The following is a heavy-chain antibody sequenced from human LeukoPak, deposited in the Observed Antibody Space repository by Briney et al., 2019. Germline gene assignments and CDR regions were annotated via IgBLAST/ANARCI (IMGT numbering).Heavy chain of an antibody. J-gene: IGHJ3*02. CDR3: ARGRSREWYRNAFDI. CDR2: IYYSGST. CDR1: GGSISSGGYY. D-gene: IGHD3-3*01. V-gene: IGHV4-31*03. Sequence: SETLSLTCTVSGGSISSGGYYWSWIRQHPGKGLEWIGYIYYSGSTYYNPSLKSRVTISVDTSKNQFSLKLSSVTAADTAVYYCARGRSREWYRNAFDIWGQGTMVTVSS.